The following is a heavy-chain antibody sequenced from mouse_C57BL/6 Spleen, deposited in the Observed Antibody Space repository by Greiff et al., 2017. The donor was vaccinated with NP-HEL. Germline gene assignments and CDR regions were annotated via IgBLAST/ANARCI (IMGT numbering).Heavy chain of an antibody. CDR3: ARQIDYHGSKGYFDV. CDR1: GYTFTSYW. D-gene: IGHD1-1*01. V-gene: IGHV1-59*01. Sequence: QVQLQQPGAELVRPGPSVKLSCKASGYTFTSYWMHWVKQRPGQGLEWIGVIDPSDSYTNYNQKFKGKATLTVDTSSSTAYMQLSSVTAEDSAVYYCARQIDYHGSKGYFDVWGTGTTVTVSS. CDR2: IDPSDSYT. J-gene: IGHJ1*03.